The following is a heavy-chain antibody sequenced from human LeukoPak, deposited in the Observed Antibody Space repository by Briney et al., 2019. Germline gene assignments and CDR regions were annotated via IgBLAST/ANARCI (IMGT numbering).Heavy chain of an antibody. V-gene: IGHV5-51*01. J-gene: IGHJ5*02. Sequence: GESLKISCKGSGYSFTSYWIGWVRQMPGKGLEWMGIIYPGDSDTRYSPSFQGQVTISADKSINTAYLQWSSLEASDTGMYYCAIHRDSTDFGTWYDPWGQGTLVTVSS. D-gene: IGHD3-3*01. CDR2: IYPGDSDT. CDR1: GYSFTSYW. CDR3: AIHRDSTDFGTWYDP.